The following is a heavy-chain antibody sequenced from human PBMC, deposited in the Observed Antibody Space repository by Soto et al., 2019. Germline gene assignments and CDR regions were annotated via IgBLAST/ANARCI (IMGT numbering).Heavy chain of an antibody. J-gene: IGHJ3*02. CDR2: MNPNSGNT. CDR3: ARAKGERYCSGGSCYPKGDAFDI. Sequence: GASVKVSCKASGYTFTSYDINWVRQATGQGLEWMGWMNPNSGNTGYAQKFQGRVTMTRNTSKSTANMELSSLRSEDTAVYYCARAKGERYCSGGSCYPKGDAFDIWGQGTMVTVSS. D-gene: IGHD2-15*01. CDR1: GYTFTSYD. V-gene: IGHV1-8*01.